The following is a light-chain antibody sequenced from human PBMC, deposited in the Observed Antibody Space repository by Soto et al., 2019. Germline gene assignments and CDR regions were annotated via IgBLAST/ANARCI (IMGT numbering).Light chain of an antibody. J-gene: IGKJ1*01. CDR3: QEYITWPLLT. V-gene: IGKV3-15*01. Sequence: EIGRTQCPATHSETPGERATLSCRASQSVSSNLAWYQQTPGQAPRLLIYGASTRATGIPARFSGSGSGTEFTLTISSLLFEDDAVYCCQEYITWPLLTFGQGT. CDR1: QSVSSN. CDR2: GAS.